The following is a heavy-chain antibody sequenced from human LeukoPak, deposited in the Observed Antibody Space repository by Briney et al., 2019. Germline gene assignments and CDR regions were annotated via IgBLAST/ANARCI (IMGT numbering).Heavy chain of an antibody. Sequence: GGSLRLSCAASGFTFSSYAMNWVRQAPGKGLQWVSTITNGGRTYYADSVKGRFTISRDNSKNTLYLQMNSLRTEDTAVYYCAKLVVVILTSFDAWGQGTLVTVSS. CDR1: GFTFSSYA. CDR2: ITNGGRT. D-gene: IGHD3-22*01. CDR3: AKLVVVILTSFDA. V-gene: IGHV3-23*01. J-gene: IGHJ4*02.